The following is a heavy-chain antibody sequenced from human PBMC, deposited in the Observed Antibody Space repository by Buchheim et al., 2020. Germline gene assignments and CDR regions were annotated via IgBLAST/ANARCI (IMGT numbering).Heavy chain of an antibody. J-gene: IGHJ4*02. CDR1: GFTFSSYW. V-gene: IGHV3-7*01. CDR3: ARDEEAIFVLVPAAEYYFDY. Sequence: EVQLVESGGGLVQPGGSLRLSCAASGFTFSSYWMSWVRQAPGKGLEWVANIKQDGSEKYYVDSVKGRFTISRDNAKNSLYLQMNSLRAEDTAVYYCARDEEAIFVLVPAAEYYFDYWGQGTL. D-gene: IGHD2-2*01. CDR2: IKQDGSEK.